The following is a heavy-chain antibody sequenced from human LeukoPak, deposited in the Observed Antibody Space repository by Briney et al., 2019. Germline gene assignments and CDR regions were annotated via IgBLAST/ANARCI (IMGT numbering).Heavy chain of an antibody. CDR1: GYTFTSYG. V-gene: IGHV1-18*01. Sequence: ASVKVSCKASGYTFTSYGISWVRQAPGQGLEWMGWISAYNGNTNYAQKLQGRVTMTTDTSTSTAYMELSRLRSDDTAVYYCARGDFWSGYYAPSGYWGQGTLVTVSS. J-gene: IGHJ4*02. D-gene: IGHD3-3*01. CDR3: ARGDFWSGYYAPSGY. CDR2: ISAYNGNT.